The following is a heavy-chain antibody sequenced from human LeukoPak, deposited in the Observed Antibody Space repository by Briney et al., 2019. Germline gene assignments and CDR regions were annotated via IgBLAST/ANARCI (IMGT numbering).Heavy chain of an antibody. D-gene: IGHD3-3*01. V-gene: IGHV1-46*01. CDR3: ATAGRITNFEVPPYDFAY. CDR1: GYTFTSYY. Sequence: ASVKVSCKASGYTFTSYYMHWVRQAPVQGLEWMGIINPSGGSTSYAQKFQGRVTMTRDTSTSTVYMELSSLRSEDTAVYYCATAGRITNFEVPPYDFAYWGQGTLVTVSS. J-gene: IGHJ4*02. CDR2: INPSGGST.